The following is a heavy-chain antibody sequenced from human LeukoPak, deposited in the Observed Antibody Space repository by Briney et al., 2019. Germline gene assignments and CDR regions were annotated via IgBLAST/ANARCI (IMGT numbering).Heavy chain of an antibody. CDR1: GYTFTGYY. CDR2: INPNSGGT. D-gene: IGHD3-22*01. Sequence: ASVKVSCKASGYTFTGYYMHWVRQAPGQGLEWMGWINPNSGGTNYAQKFQGRVTMTRDTSISTAYMELSRLRSDDTAVYYCARDLSRDSSGYSGYFDYWGQGTLVTVSS. CDR3: ARDLSRDSSGYSGYFDY. J-gene: IGHJ4*02. V-gene: IGHV1-2*02.